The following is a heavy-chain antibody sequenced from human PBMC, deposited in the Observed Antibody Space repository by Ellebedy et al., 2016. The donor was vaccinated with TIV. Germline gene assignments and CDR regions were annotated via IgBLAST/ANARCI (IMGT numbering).Heavy chain of an antibody. D-gene: IGHD3-10*01. CDR3: VGHYYGSVI. V-gene: IGHV3-23*01. J-gene: IGHJ4*02. CDR2: ISNTGSRT. Sequence: GESLKISCAASGFTFNSYAMSWVRQAPGKGLEWVSTISNTGSRTYFADSVKGRFTISRDNAKNSLYLQMNSLRVEDTAVYYCVGHYYGSVIWGQGTLVTVSS. CDR1: GFTFNSYA.